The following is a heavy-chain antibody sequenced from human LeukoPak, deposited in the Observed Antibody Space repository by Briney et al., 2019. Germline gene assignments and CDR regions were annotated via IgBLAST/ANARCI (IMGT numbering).Heavy chain of an antibody. D-gene: IGHD4-23*01. Sequence: GGSLRLSCVVSGFTFRSYAMSWVRQAPGKGLEWVSAISGSGGDTYFADSVKGRFTISRDNSKNTLYLQMNSLRAEDTAIYYCANREGDGGNSGPFNFWGQGTLVTVSS. CDR3: ANREGDGGNSGPFNF. J-gene: IGHJ4*02. V-gene: IGHV3-23*01. CDR1: GFTFRSYA. CDR2: ISGSGGDT.